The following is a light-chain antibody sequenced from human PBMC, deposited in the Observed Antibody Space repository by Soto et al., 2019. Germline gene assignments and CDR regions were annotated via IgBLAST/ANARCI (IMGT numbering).Light chain of an antibody. Sequence: DIQMTQSPSSLSASVGDRVSITCRASQSIRYYLNWYQQKPGKAPKLLINAASILQSGVPSRFSGSGSWTDFTLTISSLQPEDSATYYCQQSHSNAITFGQGTRLEIK. J-gene: IGKJ5*01. CDR2: AAS. CDR3: QQSHSNAIT. CDR1: QSIRYY. V-gene: IGKV1-39*01.